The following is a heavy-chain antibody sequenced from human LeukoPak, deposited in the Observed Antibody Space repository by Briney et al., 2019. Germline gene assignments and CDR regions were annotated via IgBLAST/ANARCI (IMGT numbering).Heavy chain of an antibody. V-gene: IGHV3-49*04. CDR2: IRSKAYGGTT. Sequence: PGGSLRLSCTASGFTFGDYAMSWVRQAPGEGLEWVGFIRSKAYGGTTEYAASVKGRFTISRDDSKSIAYPQMNSLKTEDTAVYYCTRDTGYCSSTSCYYYYYYYMDVWGKGTTVTVSS. CDR1: GFTFGDYA. D-gene: IGHD2-2*01. CDR3: TRDTGYCSSTSCYYYYYYYMDV. J-gene: IGHJ6*03.